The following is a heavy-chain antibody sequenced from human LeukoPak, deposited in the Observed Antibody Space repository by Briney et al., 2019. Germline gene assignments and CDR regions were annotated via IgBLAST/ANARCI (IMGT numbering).Heavy chain of an antibody. V-gene: IGHV3-9*01. CDR1: GFTFDDYA. J-gene: IGHJ6*02. CDR3: AKASRRGYYYGMDV. CDR2: ISWNSGSI. Sequence: QTGGSLRLSCAASGFTFDDYAMHCVRQAPGKGLEWVSGISWNSGSIGCADSVKGRFTISRDSAKNSLYLQMNSLRAEDTALYYCAKASRRGYYYGMDVWGQGTTVTVSS. D-gene: IGHD6-6*01.